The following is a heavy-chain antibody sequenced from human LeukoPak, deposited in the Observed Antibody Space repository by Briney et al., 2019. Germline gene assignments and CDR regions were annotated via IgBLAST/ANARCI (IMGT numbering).Heavy chain of an antibody. V-gene: IGHV3-23*01. CDR3: AKAATWLVPYGMDV. J-gene: IGHJ6*02. CDR1: GFTFSSYA. D-gene: IGHD6-19*01. Sequence: PGGSLRLSCAASGFTFSSYAMSWVRQAPGKGLEWVSATSGSGGSTYYAGAVKGRFTISRDNSKNTLYLQMNSLRAEDTAVYYCAKAATWLVPYGMDVWGQGTTVTVSS. CDR2: TSGSGGST.